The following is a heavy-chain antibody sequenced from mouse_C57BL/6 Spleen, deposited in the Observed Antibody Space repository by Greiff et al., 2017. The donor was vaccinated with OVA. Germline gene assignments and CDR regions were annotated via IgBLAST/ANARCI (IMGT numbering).Heavy chain of an antibody. V-gene: IGHV6-6*01. J-gene: IGHJ4*01. CDR2: IRNKANNHAT. Sequence: EVKLVESGGGLVQPGGSMKLSCAASGFTFSDAWMDWVRQSPEKGLEWVAEIRNKANNHATYYAESVKGRFTISRDDSKSSVYLQMNSLRAEDTGIYYCIYYSNYVTGLDYWGQGTSVTVSS. CDR1: GFTFSDAW. D-gene: IGHD2-5*01. CDR3: IYYSNYVTGLDY.